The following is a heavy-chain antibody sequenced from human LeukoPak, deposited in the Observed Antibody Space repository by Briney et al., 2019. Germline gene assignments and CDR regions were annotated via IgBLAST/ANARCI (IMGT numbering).Heavy chain of an antibody. CDR3: AKDRTVGASYWYFDL. CDR2: ISYDGSNK. V-gene: IGHV3-30*18. J-gene: IGHJ2*01. D-gene: IGHD1-26*01. Sequence: GGSLRLSCAASGFTFSSYAMHWVRQAPGKGLEWVTIISYDGSNKYYAASVKGRFTISRDNSKNTLYLQMNSLRAEDTAVYYCAKDRTVGASYWYFDLWGRGTLVTVSS. CDR1: GFTFSSYA.